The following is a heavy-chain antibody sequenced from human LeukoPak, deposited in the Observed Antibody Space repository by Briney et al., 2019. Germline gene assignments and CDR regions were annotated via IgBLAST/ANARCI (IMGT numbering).Heavy chain of an antibody. CDR2: ISGSGGST. D-gene: IGHD2-2*01. CDR3: ARARGGPTSCYDY. V-gene: IGHV3-23*01. Sequence: AGGSLRLSCAASGFTFSSYAMSWVRQAPGKGLEWVSAISGSGGSTYYADSVKGRFTISRDNSKNTLYLQMNSLRAEDTAVYYCARARGGPTSCYDYWGQGTLVTVSS. J-gene: IGHJ4*02. CDR1: GFTFSSYA.